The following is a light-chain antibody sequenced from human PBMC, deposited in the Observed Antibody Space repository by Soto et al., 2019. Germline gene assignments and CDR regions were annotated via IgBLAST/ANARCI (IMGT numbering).Light chain of an antibody. J-gene: IGKJ1*01. Sequence: EIVLTQSPTTLSLSPGERATLSCRASQSVSSGYLAWYQQKPGQAPRLLNYGAPSRATGIPDRFSGSRSGTVFTRTDFTLTISTLEPKNFAVYYWQQYGGSPTWKFGQGTKVEIK. CDR2: GAP. CDR3: QQYGGSPTWK. CDR1: QSVSSGY. V-gene: IGKV3-20*01.